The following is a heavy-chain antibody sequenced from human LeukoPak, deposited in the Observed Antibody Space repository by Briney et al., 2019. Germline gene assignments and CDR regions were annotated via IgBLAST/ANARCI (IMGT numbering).Heavy chain of an antibody. CDR3: AKDYGVTGTGGAWLDP. CDR1: GFTFKSYG. Sequence: GGSLRLPCAASGFTFKSYGMHWVRQAPGKGLKWVAFIRYDESNKYYADSVKGRFTISRDNSKNTLYLQMNSLRAEDTAVYCCAKDYGVTGTGGAWLDPWGQGTLVTVSS. J-gene: IGHJ5*02. CDR2: IRYDESNK. V-gene: IGHV3-30*02. D-gene: IGHD1-20*01.